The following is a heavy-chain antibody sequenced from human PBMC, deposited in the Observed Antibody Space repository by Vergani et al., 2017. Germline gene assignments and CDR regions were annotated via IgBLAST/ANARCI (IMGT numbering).Heavy chain of an antibody. Sequence: EVQLVESGGGLVKPGGSLRLSCAASGFTFSNAWMSWVRQAPGKGLEWVGRIKSKTDGGTTDYAAPVKDRFSISRDDSNNTPYLQMNSLKTEDTAVYYCTIGPVVVTAPFYYWSQGTLVTVSS. CDR2: IKSKTDGGTT. V-gene: IGHV3-15*01. CDR1: GFTFSNAW. D-gene: IGHD2-21*02. CDR3: TIGPVVVTAPFYY. J-gene: IGHJ4*02.